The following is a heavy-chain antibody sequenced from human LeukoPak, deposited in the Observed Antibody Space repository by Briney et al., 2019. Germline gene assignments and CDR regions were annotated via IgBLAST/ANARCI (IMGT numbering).Heavy chain of an antibody. V-gene: IGHV3-48*04. J-gene: IGHJ4*02. CDR3: ARPRYSGSYPYYFDY. Sequence: PGGSLRLSCAASGFTFSSYSMNWVRQAPGKGLEWVSYISSSSSTIYYADSVKGRFTISRDNAKNSLYLQMNSLRAEDTAVYYCARPRYSGSYPYYFDYWGQGTLVTVSS. CDR2: ISSSSSTI. CDR1: GFTFSSYS. D-gene: IGHD1-26*01.